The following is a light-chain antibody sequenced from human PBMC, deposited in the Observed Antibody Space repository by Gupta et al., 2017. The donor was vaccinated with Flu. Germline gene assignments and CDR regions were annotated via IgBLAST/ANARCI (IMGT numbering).Light chain of an antibody. V-gene: IGKV3-15*01. CDR1: QSVSSR. CDR3: QQYNDWPLT. CDR2: GAS. J-gene: IGKJ4*01. Sequence: EIMMTPSPTTLSVSPGERATLSCRASQSVSSRLAWYQQKLGQAPRLLIYGASTRATGVPARFSGSGSGTEFTFTISSLQSEDFAVYYCQQYNDWPLTFGGGTKVEIK.